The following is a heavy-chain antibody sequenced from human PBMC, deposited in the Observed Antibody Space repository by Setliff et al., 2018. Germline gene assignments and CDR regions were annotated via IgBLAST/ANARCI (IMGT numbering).Heavy chain of an antibody. D-gene: IGHD6-25*01. CDR3: ARLGAPASHDAFDI. CDR1: GYRLTTYW. J-gene: IGHJ3*02. CDR2: VFSGDSDT. V-gene: IGHV5-51*01. Sequence: PGESLKISCKGAGYRLTTYWIGWVRQMPGKGLEWMGIVFSGDSDTRYSPSFQGQVTMSADKSINTAYLQWSSLKASDTAMYYCARLGAPASHDAFDIWGQGTMVNVSS.